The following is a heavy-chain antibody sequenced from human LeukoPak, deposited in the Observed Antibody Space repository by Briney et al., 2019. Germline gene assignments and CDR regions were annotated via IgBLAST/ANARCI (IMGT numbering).Heavy chain of an antibody. D-gene: IGHD2-2*01. CDR2: ISYDGSNK. CDR3: AKNSDCSSTSCYSYYYGMDV. J-gene: IGHJ6*02. CDR1: GFTFSSYG. Sequence: PGGSLRLSCAASGFTFSSYGMHWVRQAPGKGLEWVAVISYDGSNKYYADSVKGRFTSSRDNSKNTLYLQMNSLRAEDTAVYYCAKNSDCSSTSCYSYYYGMDVWGQGTTVTVSS. V-gene: IGHV3-30*18.